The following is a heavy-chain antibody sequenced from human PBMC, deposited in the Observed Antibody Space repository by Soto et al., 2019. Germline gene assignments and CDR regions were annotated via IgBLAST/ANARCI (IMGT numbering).Heavy chain of an antibody. J-gene: IGHJ6*02. CDR2: IHPSGGGT. CDR3: ARGSGSYYRELYGMDV. V-gene: IGHV1-46*03. CDR1: GDSFTSYG. Sequence: ASVKVSCKASGDSFTSYGISWVRQAPGLALEWMGVIHPSGGGTTYAQKFLGRVAVTRDTSTSTVYMELSSLRSEDTAVYYCARGSGSYYRELYGMDVWGQGTTVTVSS. D-gene: IGHD3-10*01.